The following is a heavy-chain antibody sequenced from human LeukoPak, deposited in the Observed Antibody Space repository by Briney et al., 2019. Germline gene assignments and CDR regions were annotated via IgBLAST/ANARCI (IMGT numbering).Heavy chain of an antibody. CDR2: IKSKTDGGTT. CDR3: TTDDYYDSSGYTGYFDY. D-gene: IGHD3-22*01. V-gene: IGHV3-15*01. Sequence: PGGSLRLSCAASGFTFSNAWMSWVRQAPGKGLDWVGRIKSKTDGGTTDYAAPVKGRFTISRDDSKNTLYLQMNSLKTEDTAVYYCTTDDYYDSSGYTGYFDYWGQGTLVTVSS. CDR1: GFTFSNAW. J-gene: IGHJ4*02.